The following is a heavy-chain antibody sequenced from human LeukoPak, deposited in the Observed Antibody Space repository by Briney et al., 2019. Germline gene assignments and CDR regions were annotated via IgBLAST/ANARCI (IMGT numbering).Heavy chain of an antibody. CDR1: GFTFDDYA. D-gene: IGHD3-10*01. Sequence: GGSLRLSCAASGFTFDDYAMHWVRQAPGKGLEWVSGISWNSGSIGYADSVKGRFTISRDNAKNSLYLQMNSLRAEDTALYYCAKSSLRGVAYYFDYWGQGTLVTVSS. CDR3: AKSSLRGVAYYFDY. V-gene: IGHV3-9*01. J-gene: IGHJ4*02. CDR2: ISWNSGSI.